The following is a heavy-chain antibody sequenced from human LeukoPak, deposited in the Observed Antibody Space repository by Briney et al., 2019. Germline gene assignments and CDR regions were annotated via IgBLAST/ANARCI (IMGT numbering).Heavy chain of an antibody. Sequence: SETLSLTCTVSGGSISSYYWSWIRQPPGKGLEWIGEINHSGSTNYNPSLKSRVTISVDTSKNQFSLKLSSVTAADTAVYYCARGRGLREKGFDYWGQGTLVTVSS. CDR1: GGSISSYY. CDR3: ARGRGLREKGFDY. CDR2: INHSGST. J-gene: IGHJ4*02. D-gene: IGHD5-12*01. V-gene: IGHV4-34*01.